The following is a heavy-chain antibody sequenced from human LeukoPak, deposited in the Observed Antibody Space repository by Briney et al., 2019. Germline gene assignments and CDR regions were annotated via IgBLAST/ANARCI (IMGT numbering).Heavy chain of an antibody. J-gene: IGHJ6*03. CDR1: GFTFSNAW. V-gene: IGHV3-15*01. Sequence: GGSLRLSCAASGFTFSNAWMSWVRQAPGKGLEWVGRIKSKTDGGTTDYAAPVEGRFTISRDESKNRLYLQMNSLKPEHTAVYYCTTTPGTPYGAARGPPRPDYYYDMDVWGKGTTVTASS. CDR3: TTTPGTPYGAARGPPRPDYYYDMDV. CDR2: IKSKTDGGTT. D-gene: IGHD6-6*01.